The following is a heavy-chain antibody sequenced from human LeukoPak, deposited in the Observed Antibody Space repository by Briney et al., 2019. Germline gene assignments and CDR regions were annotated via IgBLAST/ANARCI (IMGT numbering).Heavy chain of an antibody. CDR2: ISYDGSNK. CDR3: AKDGSSSSFDY. J-gene: IGHJ4*02. CDR1: GFTFSSYG. Sequence: PGRSLRLSCAASGFTFSSYGMHWVRQAPGKGLEWVAVISYDGSNKYYADSVKGRFTISRDNSKSTLYLQMNSLRAEDTAVYYCAKDGSSSSFDYWGQGTLVTVSS. V-gene: IGHV3-30*18. D-gene: IGHD6-13*01.